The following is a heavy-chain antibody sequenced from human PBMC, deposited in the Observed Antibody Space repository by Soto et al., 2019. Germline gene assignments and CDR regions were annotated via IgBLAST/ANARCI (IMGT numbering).Heavy chain of an antibody. CDR2: SSYSGST. D-gene: IGHD2-2*02. CDR3: ARGVHCSSTSCYTGNWFDP. J-gene: IGHJ5*02. CDR1: GGSVSSASFY. Sequence: SETLSLTCTVSGGSVSSASFYWNWIRQPPGKGLEWIGYSSYSGSTNYNPSLRSRVTISVDTSKNQFSLKLSSVTAADTAVYYCARGVHCSSTSCYTGNWFDPWGQGTLVTVSS. V-gene: IGHV4-61*01.